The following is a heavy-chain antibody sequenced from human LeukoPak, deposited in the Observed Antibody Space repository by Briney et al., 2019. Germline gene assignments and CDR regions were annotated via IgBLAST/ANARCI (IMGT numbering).Heavy chain of an antibody. CDR3: ARVGTTLS. J-gene: IGHJ5*02. D-gene: IGHD1-26*01. V-gene: IGHV4-39*07. CDR1: GGSISSSSYY. CDR2: INHSGST. Sequence: SETLSLTCTVSGGSISSSSYYWSWIRQPPGKGLEWIGEINHSGSTNYNPSLKSRVTISVDTSKDQFSLKLSSVTAADTAVYYCARVGTTLSWGQGTLVTVSS.